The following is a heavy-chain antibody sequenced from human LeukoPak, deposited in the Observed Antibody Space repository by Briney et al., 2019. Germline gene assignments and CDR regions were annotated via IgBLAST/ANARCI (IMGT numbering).Heavy chain of an antibody. V-gene: IGHV3-7*01. J-gene: IGHJ4*02. CDR1: GFTFSSYW. D-gene: IGHD5-18*01. Sequence: GGSLRLSCVASGFTFSSYWMTWVRQAPGKGLEWVANIKTDGSEKYYVDSVKGRFTISRDNAKTSLYLQMNSLRAEDTAVYYCARHLSGITGYTYGRGIDYWGQGTLVTVSS. CDR3: ARHLSGITGYTYGRGIDY. CDR2: IKTDGSEK.